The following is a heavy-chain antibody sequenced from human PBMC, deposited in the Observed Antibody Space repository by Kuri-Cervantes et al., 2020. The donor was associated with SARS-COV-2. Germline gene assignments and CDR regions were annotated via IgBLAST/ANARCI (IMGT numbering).Heavy chain of an antibody. CDR3: AKDPWAVVVSGAFDT. CDR1: GFTFSSYA. D-gene: IGHD3-22*01. J-gene: IGHJ3*02. CDR2: TSGSGGST. V-gene: IGHV3-23*01. Sequence: GGSLRLSCAASGFTFSSYAMSWVRQAPGKGPEWVSATSGSGGSTYYADSVKGRFTISRDNSKNTLYLQMNSLRAEDTAVYYCAKDPWAVVVSGAFDTWGQGTMVTVSS.